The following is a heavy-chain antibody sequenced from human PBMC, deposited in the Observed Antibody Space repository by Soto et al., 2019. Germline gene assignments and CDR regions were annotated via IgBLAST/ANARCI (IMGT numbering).Heavy chain of an antibody. D-gene: IGHD5-12*01. CDR2: IYYSGST. J-gene: IGHJ4*02. CDR3: ARSGYDYYFDY. V-gene: IGHV4-59*01. CDR1: GGSISIYY. Sequence: SETLSLTCTVSGGSISIYYWSWIRQPPGKGLEWIGYIYYSGSTNYNPSLKSRVTLSVDTSKNQFSLKLSSVTAADTAVYYCARSGYDYYFDYWGQGTLVTDSS.